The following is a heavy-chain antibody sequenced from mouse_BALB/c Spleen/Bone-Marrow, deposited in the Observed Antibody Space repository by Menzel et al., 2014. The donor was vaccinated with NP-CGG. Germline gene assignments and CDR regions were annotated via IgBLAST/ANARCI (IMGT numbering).Heavy chain of an antibody. V-gene: IGHV5-6*02. Sequence: DVMLVESGRDLVKPGGSLKLSCAASGFTFSNYGMSWVRQTPDKRLEWVATINSGGRYAFYPDSVKGRFTISRDNAKNTLYLQMSSLKSEDTAMYYCARRSDYDYFDYWGQGTTLTASS. CDR1: GFTFSNYG. CDR3: ARRSDYDYFDY. J-gene: IGHJ2*01. D-gene: IGHD2-4*01. CDR2: INSGGRYA.